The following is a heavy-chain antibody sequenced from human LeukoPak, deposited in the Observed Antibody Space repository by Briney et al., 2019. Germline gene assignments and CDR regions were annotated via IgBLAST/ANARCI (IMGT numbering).Heavy chain of an antibody. CDR2: ISGTGGST. CDR3: AKEIVIGQAIDY. V-gene: IGHV3-23*01. D-gene: IGHD3-16*02. J-gene: IGHJ4*02. CDR1: GFTLSNFA. Sequence: PGGSLRLSCAASGFTLSNFAMSWVRQAPGKGLAWVAAISGTGGSTYYTDSVKGRFTISRDNSKNTLYLQMNSLRAEDTAVYYCAKEIVIGQAIDYWGQGTLVTVSS.